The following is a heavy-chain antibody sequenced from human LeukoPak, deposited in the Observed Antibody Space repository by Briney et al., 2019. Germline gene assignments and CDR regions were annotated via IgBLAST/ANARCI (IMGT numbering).Heavy chain of an antibody. V-gene: IGHV3-7*01. J-gene: IGHJ6*03. CDR3: RAVAGRYYMDV. CDR1: GFTFSSYW. D-gene: IGHD6-13*01. CDR2: IKQDGSEK. Sequence: PGGSLRLSCAASGFTFSSYWMSWVRQAPGKGLEWVANIKQDGSEKYYVDSVKGRFTISRDNAKNSLYLQMNSLRAEDTAVYYCRAVAGRYYMDVWGKGTTVTVSS.